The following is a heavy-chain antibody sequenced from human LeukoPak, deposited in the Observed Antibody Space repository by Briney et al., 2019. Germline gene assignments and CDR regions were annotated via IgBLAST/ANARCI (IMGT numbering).Heavy chain of an antibody. CDR2: IKHDGSEK. Sequence: PGGSLRLSCAASGFTFSDHWMSWVRQAPGKGLEWVANIKHDGSEKYYVDSVKGRFTISRDNAKNSLYLQMNSLGAEDTAVYYCTRDLQGSWLYTVYYWGQGTLVTVSS. V-gene: IGHV3-7*01. CDR3: TRDLQGSWLYTVYY. D-gene: IGHD3-16*02. J-gene: IGHJ4*02. CDR1: GFTFSDHW.